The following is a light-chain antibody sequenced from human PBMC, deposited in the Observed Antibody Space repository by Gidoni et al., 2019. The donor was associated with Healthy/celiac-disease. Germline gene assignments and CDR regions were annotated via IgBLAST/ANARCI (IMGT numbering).Light chain of an antibody. J-gene: IGKJ2*01. V-gene: IGKV1-33*01. CDR3: QQYDNLPMYT. CDR1: QDISNY. CDR2: DAS. Sequence: DIQMTPSPSSLSASVGDRVTITCQASQDISNYLNWYQQKPGKAPKLLIYDASNLETGVPSRFSGRGSGTDFTFTISRLQPEDIATYYCQQYDNLPMYTFGQGTKLEIK.